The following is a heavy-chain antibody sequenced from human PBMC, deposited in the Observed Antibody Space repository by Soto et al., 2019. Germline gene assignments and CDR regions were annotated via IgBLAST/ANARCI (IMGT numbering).Heavy chain of an antibody. CDR1: GFTVSSSY. CDR3: ARESWSISTYYYGMDV. D-gene: IGHD6-13*01. J-gene: IGHJ6*02. V-gene: IGHV3-53*01. CDR2: IYSGGST. Sequence: GGSLRLSCAASGFTVSSSYMSWVRQAPGKGLEWVSVIYSGGSTYYADSVKGRFTISRDNSKNTLYLQMNSLRAEDTAVYYCARESWSISTYYYGMDVWGQGTTVTVS.